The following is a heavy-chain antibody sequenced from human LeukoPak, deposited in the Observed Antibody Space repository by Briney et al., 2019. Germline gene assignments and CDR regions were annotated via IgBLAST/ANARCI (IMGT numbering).Heavy chain of an antibody. J-gene: IGHJ6*02. D-gene: IGHD3-10*01. V-gene: IGHV4-4*07. CDR3: ARLRFGELLRDYYYGMDV. Sequence: SETLSLTCSVSGGSISSYYWTWIRQPAGKGLEWLGRIYAGRSTNYNPSLKSRVTMAVDTSKNQFSLKLSSVTAADTAVYYCARLRFGELLRDYYYGMDVWGQGTTVTVSS. CDR1: GGSISSYY. CDR2: IYAGRST.